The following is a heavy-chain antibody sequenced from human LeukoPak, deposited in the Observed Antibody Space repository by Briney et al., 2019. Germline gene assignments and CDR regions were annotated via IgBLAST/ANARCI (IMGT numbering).Heavy chain of an antibody. J-gene: IGHJ4*02. CDR1: GFTFSSYA. CDR2: ISAGGGST. Sequence: GGSLRLSCAASGFTFSSYAMSWVRQAPGKGLEWVSAISAGGGSTYYADSVKGRFTISRDNSKNTLYLQMNSLRAEDTAVYYCARGRYYDSSGRFDYWGQGTLVTVSS. V-gene: IGHV3-23*01. CDR3: ARGRYYDSSGRFDY. D-gene: IGHD3-22*01.